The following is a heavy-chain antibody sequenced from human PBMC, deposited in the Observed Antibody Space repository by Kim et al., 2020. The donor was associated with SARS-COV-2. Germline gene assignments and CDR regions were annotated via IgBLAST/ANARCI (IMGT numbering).Heavy chain of an antibody. J-gene: IGHJ5*02. V-gene: IGHV3-30-3*01. CDR3: AREPALAVTIFRRRSRPNWFDP. CDR1: GFTFSSYA. Sequence: GGSLRLSCAASGFTFSSYAMHWVRQAPGKGLEWVAVISYDGSNKYYADSVKGRLTISRDNSKNTLYLQMNSLRAEDTAVYYCAREPALAVTIFRRRSRPNWFDPWGQGTLVTVSS. CDR2: ISYDGSNK. D-gene: IGHD4-4*01.